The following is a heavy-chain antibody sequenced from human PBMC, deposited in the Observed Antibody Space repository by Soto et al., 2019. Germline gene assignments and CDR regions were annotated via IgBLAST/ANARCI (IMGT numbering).Heavy chain of an antibody. Sequence: SETLSLTCTVSGVSISSYYWIWIRQPPGKGLEWIGYIYCSGSTNYNPSLKSRVTISVDTSKNQFSLKLSSVTAADTAVYYCAREDTAMVPGYYFDYWGQGTLVTVSS. CDR1: GVSISSYY. V-gene: IGHV4-59*01. CDR3: AREDTAMVPGYYFDY. J-gene: IGHJ4*02. D-gene: IGHD5-18*01. CDR2: IYCSGST.